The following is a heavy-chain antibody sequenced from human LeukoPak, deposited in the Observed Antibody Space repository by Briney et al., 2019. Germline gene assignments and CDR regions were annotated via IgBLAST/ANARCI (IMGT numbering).Heavy chain of an antibody. CDR1: GGSISSGGYS. CDR2: IYYSGST. CDR3: ARGGYGSGWDYMDV. D-gene: IGHD3-10*01. V-gene: IGHV4-30-4*07. J-gene: IGHJ6*03. Sequence: SETLSLTCAVSGGSISSGGYSWSWIRQPPGKGLEWIGYIYYSGSTYYNPSLKSRVTISVDTSKNQFSLKLSSVTAADTAVYYCARGGYGSGWDYMDVWGKGTTVTVSS.